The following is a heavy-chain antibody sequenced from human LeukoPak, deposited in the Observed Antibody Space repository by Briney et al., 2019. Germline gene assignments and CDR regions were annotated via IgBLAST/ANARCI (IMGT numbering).Heavy chain of an antibody. D-gene: IGHD3-16*02. CDR3: ARDHNFPTFGGVIDLFDY. CDR1: GYTFTSYG. CDR2: IRAYNGNT. J-gene: IGHJ4*02. V-gene: IGHV1-18*01. Sequence: ASVKVSCKASGYTFTSYGINWVRQAPGQGLEWMGCIRAYNGNTNYAQTLQGRVTMTTDTSTSTAYMELRSLRSDDTAVYYCARDHNFPTFGGVIDLFDYWGQGTLVTVSS.